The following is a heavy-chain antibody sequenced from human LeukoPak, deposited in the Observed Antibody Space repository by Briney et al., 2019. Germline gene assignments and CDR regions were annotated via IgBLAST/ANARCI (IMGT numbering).Heavy chain of an antibody. D-gene: IGHD2-8*01. CDR2: INHSGST. CDR1: GGSLSGYY. Sequence: SETLSLTCAVYGGSLSGYYWSWIRQPPGKGLEWIGEINHSGSTNYNPSLKSRVTISVDTSKNQFSLKLSSVTAADTAVYYCARFLGYCTNGVCYTRRAFDIWGQGTMVTVSS. J-gene: IGHJ3*02. CDR3: ARFLGYCTNGVCYTRRAFDI. V-gene: IGHV4-34*01.